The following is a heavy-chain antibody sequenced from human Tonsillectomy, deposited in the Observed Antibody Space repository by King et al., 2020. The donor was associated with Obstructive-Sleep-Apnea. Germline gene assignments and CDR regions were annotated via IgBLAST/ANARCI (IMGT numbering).Heavy chain of an antibody. V-gene: IGHV4-39*07. CDR3: ARTFYSGGNEFFDY. CDR2: IYYSGNT. CDR1: GGSVTSSSYY. D-gene: IGHD4-23*01. Sequence: QLQESGPGLVKPSETLSLTCTVSGGSVTSSSYYWGWIRQPPGKGLEWIGNIYYSGNTYYNPSLKSRVTISVDTSKNQFSLGLSSLTAADTAVYYCARTFYSGGNEFFDYWGQGTLVTVSS. J-gene: IGHJ4*02.